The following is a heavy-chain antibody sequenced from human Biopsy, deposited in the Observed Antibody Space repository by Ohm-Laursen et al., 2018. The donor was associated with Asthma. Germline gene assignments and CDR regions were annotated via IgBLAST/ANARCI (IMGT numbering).Heavy chain of an antibody. CDR1: GFTFSDYY. D-gene: IGHD3-3*01. J-gene: IGHJ6*02. V-gene: IGHV4-34*01. CDR3: ARRITIFGVVQKDHGMDA. Sequence: LSCAASGFTFSDYYMSWIRQPPGKGLEWIGYISYGGKTSYNPSLQNRVTISRDTSKNQFSLRMTSVTAADSAVYFCARRITIFGVVQKDHGMDAWGQGTTVIVSS. CDR2: ISYGGKT.